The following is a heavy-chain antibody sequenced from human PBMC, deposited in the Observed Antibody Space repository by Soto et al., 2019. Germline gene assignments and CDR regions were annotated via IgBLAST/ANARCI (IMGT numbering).Heavy chain of an antibody. D-gene: IGHD6-13*01. J-gene: IGHJ6*02. CDR1: GYTFTGYY. Sequence: ASVKVSCKASGYTFTGYYMHWVRQAPGQGLEWMGWINPNSGGTNYAQKFQGWVTMTRDTSISTAYMELSRLRSDDTAVYYCARDLDSSRDTYGMDVWGQGTTVTVSS. CDR2: INPNSGGT. CDR3: ARDLDSSRDTYGMDV. V-gene: IGHV1-2*04.